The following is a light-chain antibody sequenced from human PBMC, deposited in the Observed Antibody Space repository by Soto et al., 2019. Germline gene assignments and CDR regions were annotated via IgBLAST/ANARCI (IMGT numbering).Light chain of an antibody. V-gene: IGKV3-20*01. CDR3: QQYGSSPQGMYT. CDR2: GAS. CDR1: QSVSSDY. Sequence: EIVLTQSPGTLSLSRGERATLSCRASQSVSSDYVAWSQQKPGQAPRLLIYGASSKATGIPYRFSGSRSGTDCTLTMSRLEAEAAAVYYSQQYGSSPQGMYTFGQGTKLEIK. J-gene: IGKJ2*01.